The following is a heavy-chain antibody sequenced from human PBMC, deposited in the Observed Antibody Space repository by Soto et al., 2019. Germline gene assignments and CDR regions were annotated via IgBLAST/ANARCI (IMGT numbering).Heavy chain of an antibody. CDR1: GFTFSTYG. D-gene: IGHD5-18*01. J-gene: IGHJ6*02. Sequence: EVQLLESGGGLVQPGRSLRLSCAASGFTFSTYGMSWVRQAPGKGLEWVSAISSGGDSTYYANSVKGRFTISRDNSKNTLYLQMNGLRAEDTAVYYCAQGGYTYGRDYYGMDVWGQGTTVTVSS. CDR3: AQGGYTYGRDYYGMDV. CDR2: ISSGGDST. V-gene: IGHV3-23*01.